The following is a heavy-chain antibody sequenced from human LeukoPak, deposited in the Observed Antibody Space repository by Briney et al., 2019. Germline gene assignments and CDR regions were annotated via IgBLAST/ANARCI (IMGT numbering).Heavy chain of an antibody. J-gene: IGHJ4*02. D-gene: IGHD1-26*01. Sequence: SETLSLTCTLSGGSVGSAGYYWSWIRQPPGGGLEWIGYIYYIRNTNYNPSLKSRVTMSLDPSKNQFSLKLNSVTAADMAVYYCARTQSQSGSYRYYFGYWGQGTLVTVSS. CDR2: IYYIRNT. CDR3: ARTQSQSGSYRYYFGY. CDR1: GGSVGSAGYY. V-gene: IGHV4-61*08.